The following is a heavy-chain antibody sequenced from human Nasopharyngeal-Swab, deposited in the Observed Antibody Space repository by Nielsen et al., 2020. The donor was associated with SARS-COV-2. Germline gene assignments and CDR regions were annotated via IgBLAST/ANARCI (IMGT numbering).Heavy chain of an antibody. D-gene: IGHD5-24*01. CDR2: ISGSGGST. V-gene: IGHV3-23*01. J-gene: IGHJ4*02. CDR3: AKEGDGYNYLDY. CDR1: GFTFSSYA. Sequence: GESLKISCAASGFTFSSYAMSWVRQAPGKGLEWVSAISGSGGSTYYADSVKGRFTISRDNSKNTLYLQMNSLRAEDTAVYYCAKEGDGYNYLDYWGQGTLVTVSS.